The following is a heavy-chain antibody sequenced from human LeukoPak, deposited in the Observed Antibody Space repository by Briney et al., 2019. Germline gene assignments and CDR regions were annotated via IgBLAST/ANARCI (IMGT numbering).Heavy chain of an antibody. CDR3: ARDTGDYVIDY. CDR1: GGTFSSYA. D-gene: IGHD4-17*01. Sequence: EASVKVSRKASGGTFSSYAISWVRQAPGQGLEWMGGIIPIFGTANYAQKFQGRVTITADESTSTAYMELSSLRSEDTAVYYCARDTGDYVIDYWGQGTLVTVSS. CDR2: IIPIFGTA. V-gene: IGHV1-69*01. J-gene: IGHJ4*02.